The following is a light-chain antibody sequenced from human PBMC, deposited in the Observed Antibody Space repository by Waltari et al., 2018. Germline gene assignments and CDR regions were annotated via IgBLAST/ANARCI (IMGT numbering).Light chain of an antibody. CDR2: RAS. Sequence: ELVLTQSPGTLSLSPGERATLSCRASERISGDYLAWFQQRPGQAPRLLIHRASSRATGIPERFSGSGTGTDFTLTISSVDPEDFAVYYCQKYGSSPLFTFGQGTKLEI. CDR1: ERISGDY. V-gene: IGKV3-20*01. J-gene: IGKJ2*01. CDR3: QKYGSSPLFT.